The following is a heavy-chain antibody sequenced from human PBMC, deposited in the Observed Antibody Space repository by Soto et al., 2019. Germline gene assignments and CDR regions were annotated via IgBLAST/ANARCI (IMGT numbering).Heavy chain of an antibody. J-gene: IGHJ5*02. CDR3: AHRATMTIFGLIIDNGIWFDP. Sequence: QINLIESGPTLVKPTQPLPLTCTFSGFSLSPSGAAVGWVRQPPGRALEWLALIYWDGDKRYNASLGNRLTITKDTSMNQVVLTLTNVDPADTATYYCAHRATMTIFGLIIDNGIWFDPWGQGTRVIVSS. CDR2: IYWDGDK. D-gene: IGHD3-3*01. CDR1: GFSLSPSGAA. V-gene: IGHV2-5*02.